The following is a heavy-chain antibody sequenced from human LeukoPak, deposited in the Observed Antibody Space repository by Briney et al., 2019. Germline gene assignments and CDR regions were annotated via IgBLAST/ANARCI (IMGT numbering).Heavy chain of an antibody. Sequence: KPSETLSLTCTVSGGSISSSSYYWGWIRQPPGKGLEWIGSIYYSGSTYYNPSLKSRVTISVDTSKNQFSLKLSSVTAADTAVYYCAREAGHFDYWGQGTLVTVSS. CDR2: IYYSGST. CDR1: GGSISSSSYY. D-gene: IGHD6-19*01. V-gene: IGHV4-39*07. CDR3: AREAGHFDY. J-gene: IGHJ4*02.